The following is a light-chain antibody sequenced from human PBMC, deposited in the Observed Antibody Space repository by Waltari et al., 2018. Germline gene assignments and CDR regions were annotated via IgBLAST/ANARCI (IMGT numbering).Light chain of an antibody. CDR3: QQSYTTPRT. V-gene: IGKV1-39*01. J-gene: IGKJ1*01. Sequence: DIQMTQSPSSLSASVGDRVTITCRARQSIGTYLNWYQHKPGRAPELLIYAASTLQGGVPSRFSGSGSEKHFTLAISSLQREDFATYYCQQSYTTPRTFGQGTKVEIK. CDR1: QSIGTY. CDR2: AAS.